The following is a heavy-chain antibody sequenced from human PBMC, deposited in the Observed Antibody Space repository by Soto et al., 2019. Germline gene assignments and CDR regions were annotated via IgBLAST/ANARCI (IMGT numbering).Heavy chain of an antibody. J-gene: IGHJ6*03. CDR2: MNPNSGNT. Sequence: ASVKVSCKASGYTFTSYDINWVRQATGQGLEWMGWMNPNSGNTGYAQKFQGRVTMTRNTSISTAYMELSSLRSEDTAVYYCARGPVLLWFGELLSYYYYYMDVWGKGTTVTVSS. CDR3: ARGPVLLWFGELLSYYYYYMDV. V-gene: IGHV1-8*01. CDR1: GYTFTSYD. D-gene: IGHD3-10*01.